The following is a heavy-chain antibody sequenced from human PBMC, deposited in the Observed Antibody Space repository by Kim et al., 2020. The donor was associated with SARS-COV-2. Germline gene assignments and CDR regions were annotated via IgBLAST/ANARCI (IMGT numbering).Heavy chain of an antibody. J-gene: IGHJ4*02. CDR3: ANFPAGDFDY. CDR2: SDK. Sequence: SDKFYADSVKGRFTISRDNSKNMLFLQMNSLRLEDTAVYYCANFPAGDFDYWGQGTLVTVSS. V-gene: IGHV3-30*02.